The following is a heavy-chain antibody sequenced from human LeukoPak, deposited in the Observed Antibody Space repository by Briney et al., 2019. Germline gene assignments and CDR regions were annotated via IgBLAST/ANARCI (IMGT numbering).Heavy chain of an antibody. CDR1: GGSISSGGYS. J-gene: IGHJ4*02. V-gene: IGHV4-30-2*01. CDR2: IYHSGST. CDR3: ARGSGYSYAKVEFFDY. Sequence: SQTLSLTCTVSGGSISSGGYSWSWIRQPPGKGLEWIGYIYHSGSTYYNPSLKSRVTISVDRSKNQFSLKLSSVTAADTAVYYCARGSGYSYAKVEFFDYWGQGTLVTVSS. D-gene: IGHD5-18*01.